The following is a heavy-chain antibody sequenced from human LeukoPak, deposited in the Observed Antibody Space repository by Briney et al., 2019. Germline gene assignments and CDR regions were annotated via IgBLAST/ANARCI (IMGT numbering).Heavy chain of an antibody. J-gene: IGHJ5*02. CDR2: IYPGDSDT. V-gene: IGHV5-51*01. CDR3: GRQDTYYYDSSGYSNWFDA. Sequence: GESLKISCKGSWSSFTNYWIDWVRQMPGKGLEWMGIIYPGDSDTRYSPSFQGQVTISADKSISPAYLQWSSLKASITAMYYCGRQDTYYYDSSGYSNWFDAWGQGTLVTVSS. D-gene: IGHD3-22*01. CDR1: WSSFTNYW.